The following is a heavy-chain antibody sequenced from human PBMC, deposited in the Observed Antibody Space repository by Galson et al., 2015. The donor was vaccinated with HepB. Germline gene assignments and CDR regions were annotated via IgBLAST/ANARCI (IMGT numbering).Heavy chain of an antibody. V-gene: IGHV3-30*18. CDR1: GFTFSTYG. D-gene: IGHD2-2*01. CDR2: ISYDGSNK. CDR3: AKVLRWSSTTNPIYYYYGLDV. Sequence: SLRLSCAASGFTFSTYGMHWVRQAPGKGLEWVAIISYDGSNKYYADSVKGRFSISRDNFKNMLYLQMNSLRAEDTAVYYCAKVLRWSSTTNPIYYYYGLDVWGQGTTVTVSS. J-gene: IGHJ6*02.